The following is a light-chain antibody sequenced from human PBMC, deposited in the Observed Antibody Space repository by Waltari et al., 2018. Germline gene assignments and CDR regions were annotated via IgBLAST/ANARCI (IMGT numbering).Light chain of an antibody. CDR1: QSVGTW. V-gene: IGKV1-5*03. J-gene: IGKJ2*01. Sequence: DIQMTQSPTTQSASVGNRVTTYCLPSQSVGTWLAWYQQKPSKAPQLLIYMASSLDSGVPSRFSGSGSGTDFTLTISRLQPDDFATYSCQQYSSFSTFGQGTKV. CDR3: QQYSSFST. CDR2: MAS.